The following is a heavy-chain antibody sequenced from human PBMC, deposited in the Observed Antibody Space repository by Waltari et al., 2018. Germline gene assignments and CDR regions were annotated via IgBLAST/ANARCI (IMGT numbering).Heavy chain of an antibody. CDR1: GYTFTDYY. CDR3: ATTGQQLVLFDY. CDR2: GDPEDGET. Sequence: EVQLVQSGAEVKKPGATVKISCKASGYTFTDYYMHWVQQAPGKGLEWMGRGDPEDGETIYAEKCQGRVTITADTSTDTAYMELSSLRTEDTAVYYCATTGQQLVLFDYWGQGTLVTVST. D-gene: IGHD6-13*01. V-gene: IGHV1-69-2*01. J-gene: IGHJ4*02.